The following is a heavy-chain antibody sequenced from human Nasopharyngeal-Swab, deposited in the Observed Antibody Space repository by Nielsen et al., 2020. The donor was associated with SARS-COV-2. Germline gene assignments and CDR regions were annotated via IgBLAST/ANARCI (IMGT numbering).Heavy chain of an antibody. J-gene: IGHJ3*02. CDR1: GFTFSDSY. D-gene: IGHD2-2*01. V-gene: IGHV3-11*01. Sequence: GGSLRLSCAASGFTFSDSYMSWIRQTPGKGLEWVSYISNSGSTIYYADSVKGRFTISRDNAKNSLYLQMNSLRAEDTALYYCAKGPPYQLLFSDDAFDIWGQGTMVTVSS. CDR3: AKGPPYQLLFSDDAFDI. CDR2: ISNSGSTI.